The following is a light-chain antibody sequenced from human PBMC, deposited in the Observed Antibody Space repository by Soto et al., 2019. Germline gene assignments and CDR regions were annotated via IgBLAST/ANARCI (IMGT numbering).Light chain of an antibody. Sequence: DIQMTQSPSTLSASVGDRVTITCRASESISTWLAWYQQKPGKSPKLLIYGASNLERGVPSRFSGSGSGTEFTLTISSLQPDDFSTYYCQQTYDSLVSFGGGTKVDIK. V-gene: IGKV1-5*01. J-gene: IGKJ4*01. CDR3: QQTYDSLVS. CDR1: ESISTW. CDR2: GAS.